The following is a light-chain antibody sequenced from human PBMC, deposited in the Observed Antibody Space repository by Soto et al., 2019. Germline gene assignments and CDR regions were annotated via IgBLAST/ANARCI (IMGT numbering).Light chain of an antibody. Sequence: EIVLTHSQGTLSLSESEGANLXSRPSQSVSSSYLAWYQQKPGQAPRLLIYGASSRATGIPDRFSGSGSGADFTLTFSRLEPEDFAVYYCQQYGSSPAWTFGQGTKVDI. CDR3: QQYGSSPAWT. V-gene: IGKV3-20*01. J-gene: IGKJ1*01. CDR2: GAS. CDR1: QSVSSSY.